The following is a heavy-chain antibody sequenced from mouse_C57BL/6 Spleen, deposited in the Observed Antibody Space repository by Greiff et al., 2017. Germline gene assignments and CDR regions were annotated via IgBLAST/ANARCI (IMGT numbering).Heavy chain of an antibody. Sequence: EVMLVESGGGLVQPGGSLSLSCAASGFTFTAYYMSWVRQPPGKALEWLGFLRNKANGYTTEYSASVKGRFTISRDNSQSILYLQMNALRAEDSATYYCARYNYDGSSGGMDYWGQGTSVTVSS. CDR3: ARYNYDGSSGGMDY. D-gene: IGHD1-1*01. J-gene: IGHJ4*01. CDR1: GFTFTAYY. V-gene: IGHV7-3*01. CDR2: LRNKANGYTT.